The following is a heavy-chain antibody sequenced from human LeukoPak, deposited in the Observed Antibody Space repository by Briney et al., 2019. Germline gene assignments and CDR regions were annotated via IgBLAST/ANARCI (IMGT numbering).Heavy chain of an antibody. J-gene: IGHJ6*04. CDR2: ISPTGSTI. CDR3: AELGITMIGGV. D-gene: IGHD3-10*02. Sequence: PGGSLRLSCAASGFTLINYDMNWVRQAPGKGPEWVSYISPTGSTIYYADSVKGRFTISRDNAKNSLYLQMNSLRAEDTAVYYCAELGITMIGGVWGKGTTVTISS. V-gene: IGHV3-48*03. CDR1: GFTLINYD.